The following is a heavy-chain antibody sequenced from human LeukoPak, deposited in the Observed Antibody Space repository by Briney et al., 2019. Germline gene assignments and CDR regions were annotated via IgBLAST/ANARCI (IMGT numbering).Heavy chain of an antibody. CDR2: ISYDGSNK. CDR1: GFTFSSYG. V-gene: IGHV3-30*03. J-gene: IGHJ3*02. Sequence: GGSLRLSCAASGFTFSSYGMHWVRQAPRTGLEWVAVISYDGSNKYYADSVKGRFTISRDNSKDTLYLQMNSLRAEDTAVYYCASDDAFDIWGQGTMVTVSS. CDR3: ASDDAFDI.